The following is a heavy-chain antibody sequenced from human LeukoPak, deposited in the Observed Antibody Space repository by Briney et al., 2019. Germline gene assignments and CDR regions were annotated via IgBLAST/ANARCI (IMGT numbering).Heavy chain of an antibody. CDR1: GFTFSDYY. Sequence: GGSLRLSCAASGFTFSDYYMSWIRQAPGKGLEWVSYISSSGSTISYADSVKGRFTISRDNAKNSLYLQMNSLRAEDTAVYYCARDCPLTVAPLCIFDYWGQGTRVTVSS. V-gene: IGHV3-11*04. CDR3: ARDCPLTVAPLCIFDY. J-gene: IGHJ4*02. CDR2: ISSSGSTI. D-gene: IGHD2-2*01.